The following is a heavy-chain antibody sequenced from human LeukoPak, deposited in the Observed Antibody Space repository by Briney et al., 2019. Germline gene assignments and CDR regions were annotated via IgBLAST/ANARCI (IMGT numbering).Heavy chain of an antibody. CDR1: GGSISTFY. Sequence: PSETLSLTCTVSGGSISTFYWSWIRQPAGKGLEWIGRIYTSGSTNYNPSLKSRVSMSVDTSKNQFSLKPSSVTAADTAVYYCAGDFWSGYYFRDWGQGTLVTVSS. V-gene: IGHV4-4*07. D-gene: IGHD3-3*01. CDR3: AGDFWSGYYFRD. CDR2: IYTSGST. J-gene: IGHJ4*02.